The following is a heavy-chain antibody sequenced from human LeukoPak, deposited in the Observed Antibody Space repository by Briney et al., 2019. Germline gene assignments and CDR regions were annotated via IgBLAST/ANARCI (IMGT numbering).Heavy chain of an antibody. Sequence: PSETLSLTCTVSGGSISSSSYYWAWIRRPPGKGLEWVGSIYYSGSTYYNPSLESRVTISVDTSKNQFSLKLRSVTAADTAIYYCARRVPYLDYWGQGTLVTVSS. D-gene: IGHD3-10*01. CDR1: GGSISSSSYY. V-gene: IGHV4-39*01. CDR2: IYYSGST. J-gene: IGHJ4*02. CDR3: ARRVPYLDY.